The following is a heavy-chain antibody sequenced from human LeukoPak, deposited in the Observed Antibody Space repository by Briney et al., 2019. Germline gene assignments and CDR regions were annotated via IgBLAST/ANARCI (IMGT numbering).Heavy chain of an antibody. D-gene: IGHD3-10*01. V-gene: IGHV1-8*01. Sequence: GASVKVSCKASGYTFTSYDINWVRQATGQGLEWMGWMNPNSGNTGYAQKFQGRVTMTRNPSISTAYMELSSLRSENTAVYYCARESGLYGSGSRYWGQGTLVTVSS. CDR2: MNPNSGNT. CDR1: GYTFTSYD. J-gene: IGHJ4*02. CDR3: ARESGLYGSGSRY.